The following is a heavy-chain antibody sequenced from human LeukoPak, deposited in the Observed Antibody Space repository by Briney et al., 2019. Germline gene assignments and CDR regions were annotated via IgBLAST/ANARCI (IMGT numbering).Heavy chain of an antibody. CDR1: GFTFSSYG. CDR3: AKESRIRYTDY. CDR2: ISYDGSNK. D-gene: IGHD1-1*01. V-gene: IGHV3-30*18. Sequence: GGSLRLSCAASGFTFSSYGMHWVRQAPGKGLEWVAVISYDGSNKYYADSVKGRFTISRDNSKNTLYLQMNSLRAEDTAVYYCAKESRIRYTDYWGQGTLVTVSS. J-gene: IGHJ4*02.